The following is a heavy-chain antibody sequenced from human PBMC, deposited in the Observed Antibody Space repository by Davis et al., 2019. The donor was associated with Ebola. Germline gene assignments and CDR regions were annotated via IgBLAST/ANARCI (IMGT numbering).Heavy chain of an antibody. CDR3: ARTLVSPSSDGMDV. D-gene: IGHD4-23*01. Sequence: ASVQVSCKASGYTFTRYYIHWVRQAPGQGLAWMGWINSNSGGAKYAHNFQGRVTMTRDTSISTAYMEMGSLRSDDTAVYYCARTLVSPSSDGMDVWGQGTTVRVSS. CDR2: INSNSGGA. V-gene: IGHV1-2*02. CDR1: GYTFTRYY. J-gene: IGHJ6*02.